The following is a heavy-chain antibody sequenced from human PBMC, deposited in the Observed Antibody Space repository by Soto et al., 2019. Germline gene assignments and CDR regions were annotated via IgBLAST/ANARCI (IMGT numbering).Heavy chain of an antibody. CDR2: INPSGGST. D-gene: IGHD3-9*01. J-gene: IGHJ4*02. CDR1: GYTFTSYY. Sequence: ASVKVSFKASGYTFTSYYMHWVRQAPGQGLEWMGIINPSGGSTSYAQKFQGRVTMTRDTSTSTFYMELSSLRSEDTAVYYCVSDLSPPYYDILTGYLFDYWGQGTLVTVSS. V-gene: IGHV1-46*03. CDR3: VSDLSPPYYDILTGYLFDY.